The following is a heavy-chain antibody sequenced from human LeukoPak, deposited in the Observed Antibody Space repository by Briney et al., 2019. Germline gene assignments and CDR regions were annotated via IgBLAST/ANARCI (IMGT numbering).Heavy chain of an antibody. Sequence: GGSLRLSCTASGLTFSTSGFNWVRQAPGKGLEWVASIGPAGSDRYHADSIKGRFTISRDNANNFLYLQMNSLRAEDTAVYYCATETNGRHYDYWGQGTLLTVSS. D-gene: IGHD1-14*01. CDR1: GLTFSTSG. V-gene: IGHV3-21*06. CDR3: ATETNGRHYDY. CDR2: IGPAGSDR. J-gene: IGHJ4*02.